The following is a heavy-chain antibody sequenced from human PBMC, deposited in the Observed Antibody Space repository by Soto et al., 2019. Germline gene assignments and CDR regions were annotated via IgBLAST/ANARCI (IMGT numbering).Heavy chain of an antibody. Sequence: GGSLRLSCAASGFTFSSYSMNWVRQAPGKGLEWVSSISSSSSYIYYADSVKGRFTISRDNAKNTLYLQMNSLRAEDTAVYYCAKGLTTSNFGVVINPFDYWGQGTLVTVSS. CDR2: ISSSSSYI. V-gene: IGHV3-21*04. CDR3: AKGLTTSNFGVVINPFDY. J-gene: IGHJ4*02. CDR1: GFTFSSYS. D-gene: IGHD3-3*01.